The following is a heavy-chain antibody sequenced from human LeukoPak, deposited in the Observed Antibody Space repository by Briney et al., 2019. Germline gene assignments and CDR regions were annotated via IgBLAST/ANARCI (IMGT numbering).Heavy chain of an antibody. D-gene: IGHD3-22*01. CDR1: GGSFSGYY. V-gene: IGHV4-34*01. J-gene: IGHJ4*02. CDR2: INHSGNT. CDR3: AGSLGYYDNSGL. Sequence: SETLSLTCAIYGGSFSGYYWSWLRQPPGKGLEWIGEINHSGNTNYNPSLKSRVTISIDMSKNQFSLKLSSVTAADTAVYYCAGSLGYYDNSGLWGQGTLVTVSS.